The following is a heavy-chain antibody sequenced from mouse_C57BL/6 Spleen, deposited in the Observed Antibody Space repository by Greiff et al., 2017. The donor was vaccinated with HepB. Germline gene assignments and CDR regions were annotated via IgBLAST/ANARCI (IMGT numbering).Heavy chain of an antibody. V-gene: IGHV6-3*01. CDR3: TPPYYSNYPFAY. J-gene: IGHJ3*01. D-gene: IGHD2-5*01. CDR1: GFTFSNYW. Sequence: EVQLQESGGGLVQPGGSMKLSCVASGFTFSNYWMNWVRQSPEKGLEWVAQIRLKSDNYATHYAESVKGRFTISRDDSKSSVYLQMNNLRAEDTGIYYCTPPYYSNYPFAYWGQGTLVTVSA. CDR2: IRLKSDNYAT.